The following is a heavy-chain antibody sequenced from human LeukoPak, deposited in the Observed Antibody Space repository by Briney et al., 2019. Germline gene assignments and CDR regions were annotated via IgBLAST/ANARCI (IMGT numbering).Heavy chain of an antibody. CDR1: GFTFSSYS. Sequence: GGSLRLSCAASGFTFSSYSMNWVRQAPGKGLEWVSSISSSSSYIYYADSVKGRFTISRDNAKNSLHLQMNSLRAEDTAVYYCTMDLTGKHDYWGQGTLVTVSS. V-gene: IGHV3-21*01. CDR3: TMDLTGKHDY. J-gene: IGHJ4*02. CDR2: ISSSSSYI. D-gene: IGHD1-20*01.